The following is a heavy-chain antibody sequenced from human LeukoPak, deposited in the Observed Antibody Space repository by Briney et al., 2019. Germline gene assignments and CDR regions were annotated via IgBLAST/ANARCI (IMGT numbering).Heavy chain of an antibody. D-gene: IGHD3-10*01. V-gene: IGHV1-8*01. J-gene: IGHJ4*02. CDR2: MNPDSGNT. CDR3: ARVDNPYYYGSGSYYHFDY. CDR1: GYTFTSYD. Sequence: SVKVSCKASGYTFTSYDINGVRQATGQGLEWMGWMNPDSGNTGYALKFQGRVTITRNTSISTAYMELSSLRSEDTAVYYCARVDNPYYYGSGSYYHFDYWGQGTLVTVSS.